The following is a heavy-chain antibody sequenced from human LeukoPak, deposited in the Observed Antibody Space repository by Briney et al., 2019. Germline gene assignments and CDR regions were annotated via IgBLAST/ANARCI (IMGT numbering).Heavy chain of an antibody. CDR3: ARAKGGAVAGRGNWFDP. J-gene: IGHJ5*02. V-gene: IGHV3-7*01. CDR1: GFTFSSYW. CDR2: IKQDGSEK. D-gene: IGHD6-19*01. Sequence: GGSLRLSCAASGFTFSSYWMSWVRQAPGKGLEWVANIKQDGSEKYYVDSVKGRFTISRDNAKNSLYLQMNSLRAEDTAVYYCARAKGGAVAGRGNWFDPWGQGTLVTVSS.